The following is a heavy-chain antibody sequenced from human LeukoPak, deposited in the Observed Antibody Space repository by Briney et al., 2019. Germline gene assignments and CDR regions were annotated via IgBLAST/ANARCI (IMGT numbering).Heavy chain of an antibody. D-gene: IGHD4-23*01. V-gene: IGHV4-34*01. CDR1: GGSFSGYY. Sequence: SETLSLTCAVYGGSFSGYYWSWIRQPPGKGLEWIGEINHSGSTNYNPSLKSRVTISVDTSKNQSSLKLSSVTAADTAVYYCARKEASTVVTFDYWGQGTLVTVSS. CDR3: ARKEASTVVTFDY. CDR2: INHSGST. J-gene: IGHJ4*02.